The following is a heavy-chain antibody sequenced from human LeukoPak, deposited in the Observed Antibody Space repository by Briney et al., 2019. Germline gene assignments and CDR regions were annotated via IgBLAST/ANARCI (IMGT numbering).Heavy chain of an antibody. CDR1: GYTFTGYY. J-gene: IGHJ6*03. D-gene: IGHD3-3*01. CDR2: INPNSGGT. Sequence: ASVKVSCKASGYTFTGYYMHWVRQPPGQGLEWMGWINPNSGGTNYAQKFQGRVTMTRDTSISTAYMELSRLRSDDTAVYYCARDTARITIFGVAKYMDVWGKGTTVTVSS. V-gene: IGHV1-2*02. CDR3: ARDTARITIFGVAKYMDV.